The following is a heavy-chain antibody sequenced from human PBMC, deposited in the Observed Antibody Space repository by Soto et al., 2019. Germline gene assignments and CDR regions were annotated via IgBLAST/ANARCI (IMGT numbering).Heavy chain of an antibody. CDR3: ARRETQAEGVYYFDY. CDR2: IYYSGST. CDR1: GGSISSGDYY. Sequence: PSETLSPTCTVSGGSISSGDYYWSWIRQPPGKGLEWIGYIYYSGSTYYNPSLKSRVTISVDTSKNQFSLKLSSVTAADTAVYSCARRETQAEGVYYFDYWGQGTLVTVSS. D-gene: IGHD3-10*01. V-gene: IGHV4-30-4*01. J-gene: IGHJ4*02.